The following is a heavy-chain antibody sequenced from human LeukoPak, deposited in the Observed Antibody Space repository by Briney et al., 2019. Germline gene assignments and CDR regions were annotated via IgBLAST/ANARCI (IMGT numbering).Heavy chain of an antibody. CDR1: GFTYSTCW. CDR3: VRDMGYYDKV. V-gene: IGHV3-74*01. D-gene: IGHD3-22*01. J-gene: IGHJ4*02. CDR2: INTDGNTR. Sequence: GGSQRLSCATSGFTYSTCWMHWARQAPGKGLVCVSRINTDGNTRHYVDSVKPRHTISRDNAKNTQYLQMNSLRAEDTAVYYCVRDMGYYDKVWGQGTLVTVSS.